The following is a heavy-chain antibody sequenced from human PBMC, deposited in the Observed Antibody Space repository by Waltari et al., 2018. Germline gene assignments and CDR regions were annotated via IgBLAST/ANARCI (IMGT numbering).Heavy chain of an antibody. V-gene: IGHV4-59*01. Sequence: QVQLQESGPGLVKPSETLSLTCTVSGGSISNYYWSWLRPPQGKGLEWIGYIYYTGSTNYNPSLKSRVTISVDTSKNQFSLNLNSVTAADTAMYYCARTHYDTSGFWVDYFDFWGQGTLVTVSS. CDR3: ARTHYDTSGFWVDYFDF. J-gene: IGHJ4*02. D-gene: IGHD3-22*01. CDR1: GGSISNYY. CDR2: IYYTGST.